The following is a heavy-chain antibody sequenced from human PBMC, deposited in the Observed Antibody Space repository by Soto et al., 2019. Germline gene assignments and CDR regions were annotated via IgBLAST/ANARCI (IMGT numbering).Heavy chain of an antibody. CDR3: ARGGMVIIPSATAFDY. CDR1: CGSISPYY. Sequence: SETLSLTCTVSCGSISPYYWSWIRQPAGKGLEWIGRIYASGSTNYNPSLKGRVTMSVATSKNQFSLKLSSMTAADTAVYYCARGGMVIIPSATAFDYWGQGTLVTVSS. CDR2: IYASGST. D-gene: IGHD3-3*01. J-gene: IGHJ4*02. V-gene: IGHV4-4*07.